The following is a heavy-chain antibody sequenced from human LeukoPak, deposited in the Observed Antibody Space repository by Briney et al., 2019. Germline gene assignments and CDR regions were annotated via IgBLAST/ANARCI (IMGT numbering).Heavy chain of an antibody. Sequence: PGGSLRLSCAASGFTFSSYGMSWVRQAPGKGLEWVSAISGSGGSTYYADSVKGRFTISRDNSKNTLYLQMNSLRAEDTAVYYCAKDPYTVTPGQGADWFDPWGQGTLVTVSS. CDR2: ISGSGGST. CDR1: GFTFSSYG. D-gene: IGHD4-17*01. CDR3: AKDPYTVTPGQGADWFDP. V-gene: IGHV3-23*01. J-gene: IGHJ5*02.